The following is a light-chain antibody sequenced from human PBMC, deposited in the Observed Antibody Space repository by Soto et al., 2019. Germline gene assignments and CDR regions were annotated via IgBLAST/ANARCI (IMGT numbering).Light chain of an antibody. CDR1: RSVSTF. CDR3: QQRSNWPLT. J-gene: IGKJ4*01. Sequence: EIVLTQSPATLSLSPGERATLSCRAGRSVSTFLAWYQQKPGQAPRLLIYDASKRATGVPTRFSGSGSGTDFTLTISSLEPEDFAVYYCQQRSNWPLTFGGGTKLEIK. V-gene: IGKV3-11*01. CDR2: DAS.